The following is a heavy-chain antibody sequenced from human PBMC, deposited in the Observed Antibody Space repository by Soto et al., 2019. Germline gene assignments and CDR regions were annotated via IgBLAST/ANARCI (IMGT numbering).Heavy chain of an antibody. CDR2: INAGNGNT. J-gene: IGHJ6*03. CDR1: GYTFTSYA. CDR3: ARESSGQQLVPPYYYYYYMDV. Sequence: ASVKVSCKASGYTFTSYAMHWVRQAPGQRLEWMGWINAGNGNTKYSQKFQGRVTITRDTSASTAYMELSSLRSEDTAVYYCARESSGQQLVPPYYYYYYMDVWGKGTTVTVSS. V-gene: IGHV1-3*01. D-gene: IGHD6-13*01.